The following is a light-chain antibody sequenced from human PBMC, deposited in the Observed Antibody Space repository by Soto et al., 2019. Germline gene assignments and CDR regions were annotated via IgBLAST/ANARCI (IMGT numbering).Light chain of an antibody. J-gene: IGKJ2*01. CDR2: GAS. CDR1: QSVNGNY. CDR3: QQYGSSFRYT. V-gene: IGKV3-20*01. Sequence: EIVLTQSPGTLSLSPGERGTLSCRASQSVNGNYLTWYQQKPGQAPRLLIYGASSRATGIPDRFSGSGSGTDFTLTISRLEPEDFAVYYCQQYGSSFRYTFGQGTKLEIK.